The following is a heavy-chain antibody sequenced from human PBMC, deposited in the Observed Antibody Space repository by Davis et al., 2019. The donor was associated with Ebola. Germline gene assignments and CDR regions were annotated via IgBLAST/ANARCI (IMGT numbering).Heavy chain of an antibody. J-gene: IGHJ4*02. CDR3: ATGRVPAAMLGLDY. CDR2: ISSSNYV. V-gene: IGHV3-21*01. CDR1: GFIFGSHN. D-gene: IGHD2-2*01. Sequence: GESLKISCEGSGFIFGSHNMNWVRQVPGKGLEWVSSISSSNYVYYADSVKGRFTISRDNAKNSLYLQMDTLRADDTAVYYCATGRVPAAMLGLDYWGQGTLVTVSS.